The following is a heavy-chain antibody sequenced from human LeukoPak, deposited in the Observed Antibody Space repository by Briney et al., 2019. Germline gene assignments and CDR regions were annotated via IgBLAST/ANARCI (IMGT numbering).Heavy chain of an antibody. CDR2: ISTFNSNT. V-gene: IGHV1-18*01. CDR3: AKNTRGVGASGCFDP. Sequence: VASVKVSCKASGYTFTNNGISWVRQAPGQGLEWMGWISTFNSNTHYAQKFQGRVTLTTDTSTTTAYMELRSLRSDDTAVYYCAKNTRGVGASGCFDPWGQGTLVTVSS. D-gene: IGHD1-26*01. J-gene: IGHJ5*02. CDR1: GYTFTNNG.